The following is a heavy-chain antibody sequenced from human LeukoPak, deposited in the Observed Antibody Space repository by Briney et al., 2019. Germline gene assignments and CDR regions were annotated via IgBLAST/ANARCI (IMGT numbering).Heavy chain of an antibody. CDR1: GGSISSSSYY. V-gene: IGHV4-39*01. Sequence: SETLSLTCTVSGGSISSSSYYWGWTRQPPGKGLEWIGSIYYSGSTYYNPSLKSRVTISVDTSKNQFSLKLSSVTAADTAVYYCARRPSDYYDSSGYYEGYFDYWGQGTLVTVSS. D-gene: IGHD3-22*01. CDR3: ARRPSDYYDSSGYYEGYFDY. J-gene: IGHJ4*02. CDR2: IYYSGST.